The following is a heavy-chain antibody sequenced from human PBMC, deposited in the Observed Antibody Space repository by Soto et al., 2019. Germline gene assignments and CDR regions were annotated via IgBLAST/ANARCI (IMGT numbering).Heavy chain of an antibody. CDR1: GYTFTSTW. V-gene: IGHV1-46*01. Sequence: QVQLVQSGAEVKKPGASVKFSCKASGYTFTSTWMHWVRQAPGQGLEWMGLINPYGGAATYEKKFQGRVTMTRDTYTATDYMELSSLRSEDTSMYYCARDRSHSSSYGWLEYWGPGTQVTVSS. CDR3: ARDRSHSSSYGWLEY. J-gene: IGHJ4*02. D-gene: IGHD5-12*01. CDR2: INPYGGAA.